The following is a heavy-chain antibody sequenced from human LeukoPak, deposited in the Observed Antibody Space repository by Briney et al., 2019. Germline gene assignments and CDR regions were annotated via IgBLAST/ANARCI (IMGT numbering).Heavy chain of an antibody. Sequence: GRSLRLSCAASGFTFSNYGMHWVRQAPGKGLEWVAIISYDGSNKYYADSVKGRFTISRDNSKNTLFLQMNSLRAEDTAVYYCAKFRAVAGIDYWGQGTLVTVSS. CDR2: ISYDGSNK. CDR1: GFTFSNYG. D-gene: IGHD6-19*01. J-gene: IGHJ4*02. CDR3: AKFRAVAGIDY. V-gene: IGHV3-30*18.